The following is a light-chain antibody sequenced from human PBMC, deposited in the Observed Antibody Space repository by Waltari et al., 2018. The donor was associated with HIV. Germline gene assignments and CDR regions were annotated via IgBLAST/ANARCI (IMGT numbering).Light chain of an antibody. J-gene: IGLJ3*02. V-gene: IGLV1-47*02. CDR2: NNN. Sequence: HSVLTQSPSASGTPGQRVTISCSGRSSNLGSNYVYLYQQLQGTTPKLIIYNNNERPSVFPDRFSGSKSRTSASLAISGLRSEDEADYYCATWDAGLSGVFGGGTKLPVL. CDR3: ATWDAGLSGV. CDR1: SSNLGSNY.